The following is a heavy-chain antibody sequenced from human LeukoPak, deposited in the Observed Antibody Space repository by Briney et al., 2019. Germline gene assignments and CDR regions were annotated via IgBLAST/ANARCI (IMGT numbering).Heavy chain of an antibody. CDR3: ARETIVVAPAAMPPQYYYYGMDV. CDR1: GGTFSSYA. V-gene: IGHV1-69*01. CDR2: IIPIFGTA. J-gene: IGHJ6*02. Sequence: SVKVSCKASGGTFSSYAISWVRQAPGQGLEWMGGIIPIFGTANYAQKFQGRVTITADESTSTAYMELSSLRSEDTAVYYCARETIVVAPAAMPPQYYYYGMDVWGQGTTVTVSS. D-gene: IGHD2-2*01.